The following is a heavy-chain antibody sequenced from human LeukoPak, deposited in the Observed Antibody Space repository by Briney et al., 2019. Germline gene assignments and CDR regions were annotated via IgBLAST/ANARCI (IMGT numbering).Heavy chain of an antibody. CDR3: ARGLSPIAVAGTGRYNWFDP. Sequence: PGGSLRLSCAASGFTFSSYAMHWVRQAPGKGLEWGAVISYDGSNKYYADSVKGRFTISRDNSKNTLYLQMNSLRAEDTAVYYCARGLSPIAVAGTGRYNWFDPWGQGTLVTVSS. J-gene: IGHJ5*02. CDR2: ISYDGSNK. V-gene: IGHV3-30*04. D-gene: IGHD6-19*01. CDR1: GFTFSSYA.